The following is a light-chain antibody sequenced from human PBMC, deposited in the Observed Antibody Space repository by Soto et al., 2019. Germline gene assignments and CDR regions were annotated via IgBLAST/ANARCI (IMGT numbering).Light chain of an antibody. J-gene: IGKJ1*01. Sequence: ELVLTQSPGTLSLSPGERATLSCRASQSVSSNLAWYQQIPGQAPRLLIYGASTRATGIPARFSGSGSGTEFTLTISSLQSEDFAVYDCQQYNNWPSWTFGQGTKVDNK. CDR1: QSVSSN. CDR3: QQYNNWPSWT. V-gene: IGKV3-15*01. CDR2: GAS.